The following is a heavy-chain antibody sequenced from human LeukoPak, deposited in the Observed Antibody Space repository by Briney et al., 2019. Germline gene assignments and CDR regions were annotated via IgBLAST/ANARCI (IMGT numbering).Heavy chain of an antibody. CDR2: IIPIFGTA. J-gene: IGHJ5*02. D-gene: IGHD6-13*01. CDR3: AGSSSWYSNWFDP. V-gene: IGHV1-69*05. Sequence: GASVKVSCKASGGTFSSYAISWVRQAPGQGLEWMGGIIPIFGTANYAQKFQGRVTITTDESTSTAYMELSSLRSEDTAVYYCAGSSSWYSNWFDPWGQGTLVTVSS. CDR1: GGTFSSYA.